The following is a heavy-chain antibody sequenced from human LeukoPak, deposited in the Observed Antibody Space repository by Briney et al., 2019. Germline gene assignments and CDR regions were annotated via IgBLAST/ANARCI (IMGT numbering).Heavy chain of an antibody. CDR3: ARASRLRYCSGGSCYSGAFDI. J-gene: IGHJ3*02. CDR1: GVSLCIGGYY. V-gene: IGHV4-30-2*01. D-gene: IGHD2-15*01. Sequence: PSETLSLPCTLWGVSLCIGGYYCRWVPQPRGKGLEWIGYNYHNRSHYFHPSPKSRVTISVDRSKNQFSLKLSSVTAEDTAVYHCARASRLRYCSGGSCYSGAFDIWGQGTMVTVSS. CDR2: NYHNRSH.